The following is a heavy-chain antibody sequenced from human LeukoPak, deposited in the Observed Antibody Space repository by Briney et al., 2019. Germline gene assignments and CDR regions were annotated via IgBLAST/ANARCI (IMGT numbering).Heavy chain of an antibody. CDR3: ARFNGDYYRIDY. J-gene: IGHJ4*02. CDR1: GFTFDDYG. V-gene: IGHV3-20*04. D-gene: IGHD4-17*01. Sequence: GGSLRLSCAASGFTFDDYGMSWVRQAPGKGLEWVSGINWNGGSTGYADSVKGRFTTSRDNAKNSLYLQMNSLRAEDTAFYYCARFNGDYYRIDYWGQGTLVTVSS. CDR2: INWNGGST.